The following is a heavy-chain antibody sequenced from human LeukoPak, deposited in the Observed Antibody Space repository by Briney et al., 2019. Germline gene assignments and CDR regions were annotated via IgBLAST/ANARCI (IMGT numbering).Heavy chain of an antibody. D-gene: IGHD2-2*01. J-gene: IGHJ5*02. CDR3: ARTFSYAFDP. CDR2: IYAGGST. CDR1: GFTFSSYA. Sequence: GGSLRLSCAASGFTFSSYAMSWVRQAPGKGLEWVSIIYAGGSTYYADSVKGRFTISRDNSKNTLYLQMNSLRAEDTAVYYCARTFSYAFDPWGQGTLVTVSS. V-gene: IGHV3-53*01.